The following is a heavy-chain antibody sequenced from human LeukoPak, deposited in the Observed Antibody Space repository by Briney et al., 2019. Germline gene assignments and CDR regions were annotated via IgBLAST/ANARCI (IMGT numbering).Heavy chain of an antibody. CDR3: ARSYYGSGSYHELVFDY. D-gene: IGHD3-10*01. J-gene: IGHJ4*02. CDR1: GGTFSSYA. V-gene: IGHV1-69*04. CDR2: IIPILGIA. Sequence: SVKVSCKASGGTFSSYAISWVRQAPGQGLEWMGRIIPILGIANYAQKFQGRVTITADKSTSTAYMELSSLRSEDTAVYYCARSYYGSGSYHELVFDYWGQGTLVTVSS.